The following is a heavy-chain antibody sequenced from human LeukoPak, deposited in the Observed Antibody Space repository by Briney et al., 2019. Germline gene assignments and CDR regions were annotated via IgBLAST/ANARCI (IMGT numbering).Heavy chain of an antibody. V-gene: IGHV4-4*07. CDR3: ARVGGDHPLSYFDY. Sequence: PSETLSLTCTVSGGSISRYYWSWIRQPAGKGLEWIGRIYTSGSTNYNPSLKSRVTISVDKSKNQFSLKLSSVTAADTAVYYCARVGGDHPLSYFDYWGQGTLVTVSS. CDR2: IYTSGST. D-gene: IGHD1-26*01. J-gene: IGHJ4*02. CDR1: GGSISRYY.